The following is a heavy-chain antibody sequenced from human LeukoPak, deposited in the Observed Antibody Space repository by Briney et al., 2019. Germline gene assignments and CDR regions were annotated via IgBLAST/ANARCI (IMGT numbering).Heavy chain of an antibody. D-gene: IGHD2-2*02. CDR1: GGSFSGYY. V-gene: IGHV4-34*01. J-gene: IGHJ5*02. Sequence: PSETLSLTCAVYGGSFSGYYWSWIRQPPGKGLEWIGEINHSGSTNYNPSLKSRVTIAVDTSKNQFSLKLSSVTAADTAVYYCARGGTPRYCSSTSCYTGRNWFDPWGQGTLVTVSS. CDR2: INHSGST. CDR3: ARGGTPRYCSSTSCYTGRNWFDP.